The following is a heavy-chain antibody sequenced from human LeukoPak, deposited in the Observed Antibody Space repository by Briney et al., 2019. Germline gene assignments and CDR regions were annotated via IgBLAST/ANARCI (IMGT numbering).Heavy chain of an antibody. Sequence: GGSLRLSCAASGFTFSSYAMSWVRQAPGKGLEWVSVISGSGGSTYYADSVKGRFTISRDNSKNTLYLQMNSLRVEDTAIYYCAKDRGYTSGWYSRASDYWGQGALVTVSS. J-gene: IGHJ4*02. CDR2: ISGSGGST. V-gene: IGHV3-23*01. CDR3: AKDRGYTSGWYSRASDY. CDR1: GFTFSSYA. D-gene: IGHD6-19*01.